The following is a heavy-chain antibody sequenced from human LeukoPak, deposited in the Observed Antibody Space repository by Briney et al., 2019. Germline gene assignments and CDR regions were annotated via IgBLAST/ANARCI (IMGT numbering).Heavy chain of an antibody. CDR2: IYSSGST. Sequence: SETLSLTCTVSGGSISSYYWSWIRQPPGKGLEWIGYIYSSGSTNYNPSLKSRVTISVDTSKNQFSLKLSSVTAADTAVYYCAGERVGVTLFDPWGQGTLVTVSS. CDR1: GGSISSYY. J-gene: IGHJ5*02. D-gene: IGHD1-26*01. CDR3: AGERVGVTLFDP. V-gene: IGHV4-4*09.